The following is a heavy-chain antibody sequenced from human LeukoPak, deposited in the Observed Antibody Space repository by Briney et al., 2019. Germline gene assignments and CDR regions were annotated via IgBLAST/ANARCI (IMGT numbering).Heavy chain of an antibody. D-gene: IGHD3-10*01. J-gene: IGHJ6*02. V-gene: IGHV3-30*04. CDR3: ARVWVRAVINPNYFYGMDV. Sequence: GRSLRLSCAASGFTFSSYAMHWVRRTPGQGLEWVAVISFDGGNKYYADSVRGRFTISRDNSQSSLYLQMNSLRAEDTAVYYCARVWVRAVINPNYFYGMDVWGQGTTVTVSS. CDR1: GFTFSSYA. CDR2: ISFDGGNK.